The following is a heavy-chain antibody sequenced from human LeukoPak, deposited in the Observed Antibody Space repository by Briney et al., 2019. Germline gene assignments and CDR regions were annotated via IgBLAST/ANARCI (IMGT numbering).Heavy chain of an antibody. J-gene: IGHJ4*02. CDR3: AKDSLAVAGESYFDY. V-gene: IGHV3-21*04. D-gene: IGHD6-19*01. CDR2: IGTSTSYI. Sequence: PGGSLRLSCAASGFTFSTYIMNWVRQTPGKGLEWVSSIGTSTSYIYYADSVKGRFTISRDNSKKSLYLQMNSVRAEDTALYYCAKDSLAVAGESYFDYWGQGALVTVSS. CDR1: GFTFSTYI.